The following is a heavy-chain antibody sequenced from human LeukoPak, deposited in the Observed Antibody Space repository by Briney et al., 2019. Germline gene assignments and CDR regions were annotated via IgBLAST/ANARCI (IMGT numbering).Heavy chain of an antibody. CDR2: IYYSGST. J-gene: IGHJ4*02. D-gene: IGHD3-3*01. CDR1: GVSISSYY. V-gene: IGHV4-59*08. Sequence: SETLSLTCTVSGVSISSYYWSWIRQPPGKGLEWIGYIYYSGSTNYNPSLKSRVTISVDTSKNQFSLKLSSVTAADTAVYYCARHSEWLLYQYYFDYWGQGTLVTVSS. CDR3: ARHSEWLLYQYYFDY.